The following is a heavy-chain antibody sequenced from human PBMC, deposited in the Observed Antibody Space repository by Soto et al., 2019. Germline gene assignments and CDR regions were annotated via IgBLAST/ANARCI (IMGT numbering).Heavy chain of an antibody. V-gene: IGHV3-30*03. Sequence: QVQLVESGGGVVQPGRSLRLSCAASGFPFSIYGMHWVRQAPGKGLEWVAVISYDGSNKDYADSVKGRFTISRDNSKNTLYLQMSSPRAEDTAVFYCAASAHGSGGSSFDYWGQGTLVTVSS. J-gene: IGHJ4*02. D-gene: IGHD2-15*01. CDR2: ISYDGSNK. CDR1: GFPFSIYG. CDR3: AASAHGSGGSSFDY.